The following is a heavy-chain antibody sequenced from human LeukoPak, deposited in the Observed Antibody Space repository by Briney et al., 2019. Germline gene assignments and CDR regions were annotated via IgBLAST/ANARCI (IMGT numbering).Heavy chain of an antibody. D-gene: IGHD4-23*01. Sequence: GASVKVSCKASGYTFTSYDINWVRQATGQGLEWMGWINPNSGGTNYAQKFQGWVTMTRDTSISTAYMELSRLRSDDTAVYYCARGRGYGGMDYWGQGTLVTVSS. CDR2: INPNSGGT. CDR1: GYTFTSYD. J-gene: IGHJ4*02. V-gene: IGHV1-2*04. CDR3: ARGRGYGGMDY.